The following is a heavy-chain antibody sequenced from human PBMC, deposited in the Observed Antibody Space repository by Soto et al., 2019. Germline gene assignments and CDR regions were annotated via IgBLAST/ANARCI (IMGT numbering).Heavy chain of an antibody. J-gene: IGHJ4*02. CDR2: ISGSGGST. V-gene: IGHV3-23*01. D-gene: IGHD3-3*01. CDR1: GFTLRRHA. Sequence: GGVLRLSFGGPGFTLRRHANGVGRQAPGNGLELVSAISGSGGSTYYADSVKGRFTISRDNSKNTLYLQMNSLRAEDTAVYYCAKDHDDFWSGYPFDYWGQGTLVTVSS. CDR3: AKDHDDFWSGYPFDY.